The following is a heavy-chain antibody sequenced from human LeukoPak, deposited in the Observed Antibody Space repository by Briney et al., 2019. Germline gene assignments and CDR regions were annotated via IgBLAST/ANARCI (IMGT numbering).Heavy chain of an antibody. D-gene: IGHD1-26*01. J-gene: IGHJ4*02. CDR2: ISSSSSYI. V-gene: IGHV3-21*01. Sequence: GGSLRLSCAASGFTFSSYSMNWVRQAPGKGLEWVSSISSSSSYIYYADSVKGRFTISRDNAKNSLYLQMNSLRAEDTAVYYCARGREHFIVEFDYWGQGTLVTVSS. CDR3: ARGREHFIVEFDY. CDR1: GFTFSSYS.